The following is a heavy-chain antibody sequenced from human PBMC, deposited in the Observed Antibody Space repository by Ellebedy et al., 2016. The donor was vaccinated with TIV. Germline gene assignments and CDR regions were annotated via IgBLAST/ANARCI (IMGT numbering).Heavy chain of an antibody. CDR3: AKSGYCSGGRCYVGPSDY. CDR1: GFTFSSYA. J-gene: IGHJ4*02. V-gene: IGHV3-23*01. D-gene: IGHD2-15*01. CDR2: LTGSGAST. Sequence: GGSLRLSXAASGFTFSSYAMTWVRQSPGKGLEWVSSLTGSGASTYYADSVKGRFTISRDNSKNTLYLQMSSLRAEDTAVYYCAKSGYCSGGRCYVGPSDYWGQGTLVNVSS.